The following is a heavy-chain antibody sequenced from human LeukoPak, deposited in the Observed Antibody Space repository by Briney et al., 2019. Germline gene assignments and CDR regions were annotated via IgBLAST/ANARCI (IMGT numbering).Heavy chain of an antibody. V-gene: IGHV1-69*06. Sequence: ASVKVSCKASGGTFSSYAISWVRQAPGQGLEWMGGIIPIFGTANYAQKFQGRVTITADKSTSTASMELSSLRSEDTAVYYCAGTSSSSRGYYYYMDVWGKGTTVTVSS. J-gene: IGHJ6*03. CDR3: AGTSSSSRGYYYYMDV. D-gene: IGHD6-6*01. CDR1: GGTFSSYA. CDR2: IIPIFGTA.